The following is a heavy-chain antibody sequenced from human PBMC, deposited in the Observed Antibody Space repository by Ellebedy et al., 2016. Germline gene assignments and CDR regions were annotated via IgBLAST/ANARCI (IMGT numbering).Heavy chain of an antibody. CDR3: ARAAPLGYCSGGSCYYDAFDI. D-gene: IGHD2-15*01. J-gene: IGHJ3*02. Sequence: SETLSLXXTVSGGSLSSYYWSWIRQPPGKGLEWIGYIYYSGSTNYNPSLKSRVTISVDTSKNQFSLKLSSVTAADTAVYYCARAAPLGYCSGGSCYYDAFDIWGQGTMVTVSS. CDR2: IYYSGST. CDR1: GGSLSSYY. V-gene: IGHV4-59*01.